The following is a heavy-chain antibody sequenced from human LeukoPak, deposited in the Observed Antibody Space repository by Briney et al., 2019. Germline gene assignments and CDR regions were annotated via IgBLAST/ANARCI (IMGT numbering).Heavy chain of an antibody. CDR2: INHSGST. CDR3: ARRKRGVYYDSGDDSRVDY. D-gene: IGHD3-22*01. V-gene: IGHV4-34*01. J-gene: IGHJ4*02. Sequence: SETLSLTCAVYGGSFSGYYWSWIRQPPGKGLEWIGEINHSGSTNYNPSLKSRVTISVDTSKNQFSLRLSSVTAADTAVYYCARRKRGVYYDSGDDSRVDYWGQGTLVTVSS. CDR1: GGSFSGYY.